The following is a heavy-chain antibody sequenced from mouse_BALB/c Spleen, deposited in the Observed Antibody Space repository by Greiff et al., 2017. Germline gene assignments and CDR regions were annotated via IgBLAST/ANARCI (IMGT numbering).Heavy chain of an antibody. CDR3: ARGGKTRFFAY. J-gene: IGHJ3*01. CDR2: ISTYYGDA. Sequence: VQLQQSGAELVRPGVSVKISCKGSGYTFTDYAMHWVKQSHAKSLEWIGVISTYYGDASYNQKFKGKATMTVDKSSSTAYMELARLTSEDSAIYYCARGGKTRFFAYWGQGTLVTVSA. CDR1: GYTFTDYA. D-gene: IGHD1-1*02. V-gene: IGHV1S137*01.